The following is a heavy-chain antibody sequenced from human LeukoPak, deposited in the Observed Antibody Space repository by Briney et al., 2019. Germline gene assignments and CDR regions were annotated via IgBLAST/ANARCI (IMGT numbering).Heavy chain of an antibody. Sequence: GGSLRLSCAASGFIFSSYAMSWVRQAPGKGLEWVSAISGSGGSTYYADSVSGRFTISRDNSKNTLYLQMNSLRAEGTAVYYCAKGRESSGWDDAFDIWGQGTMVTVSS. J-gene: IGHJ3*02. V-gene: IGHV3-23*01. CDR1: GFIFSSYA. CDR3: AKGRESSGWDDAFDI. CDR2: ISGSGGST. D-gene: IGHD6-19*01.